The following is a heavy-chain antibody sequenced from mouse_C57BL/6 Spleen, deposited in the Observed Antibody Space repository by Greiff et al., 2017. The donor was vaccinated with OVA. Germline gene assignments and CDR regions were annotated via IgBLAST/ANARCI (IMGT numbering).Heavy chain of an antibody. CDR3: ARSPLLLQYYCDY. J-gene: IGHJ2*01. CDR2: IDPSDSET. V-gene: IGHV1-52*01. Sequence: QVQLKQPGAELVRPGSSVKLSCKASGYTFTSYWMHWVKQRPIQGLEWIGNIDPSDSETHYNQKFKDKATLTVDKSSSTAYMQLSSLTSEDSAVYYCARSPLLLQYYCDYWGQGTTLTVSS. D-gene: IGHD1-1*01. CDR1: GYTFTSYW.